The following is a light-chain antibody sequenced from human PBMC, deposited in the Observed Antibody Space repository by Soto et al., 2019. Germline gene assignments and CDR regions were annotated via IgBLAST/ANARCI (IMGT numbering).Light chain of an antibody. V-gene: IGKV3-20*01. Sequence: EIVMTQSPATLSLSPGERATLSCSASQSVSSSYLAWYQQKPGQAPRLLIYGASSRATGIPDWFSGSGSGTDFTLTISRLEPEDYAVYYCQQYDISPPITFGQGTRLEIK. CDR1: QSVSSSY. CDR3: QQYDISPPIT. CDR2: GAS. J-gene: IGKJ5*01.